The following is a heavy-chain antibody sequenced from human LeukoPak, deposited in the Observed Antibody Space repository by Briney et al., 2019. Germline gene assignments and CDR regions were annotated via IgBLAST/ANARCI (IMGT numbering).Heavy chain of an antibody. CDR3: ARDPLIAVAGIYFDY. V-gene: IGHV3-7*05. CDR2: IKEDGSEK. J-gene: IGHJ4*02. CDR1: GFTLSNYW. Sequence: AGGSLRLSCAASGFTLSNYWMNWVRQAPGKGLEWVANIKEDGSEKNYVDSVKGRFTISRDNAKNSLYLQMSSLRAEDTAVYYCARDPLIAVAGIYFDYWGQGTLVTVSS. D-gene: IGHD6-19*01.